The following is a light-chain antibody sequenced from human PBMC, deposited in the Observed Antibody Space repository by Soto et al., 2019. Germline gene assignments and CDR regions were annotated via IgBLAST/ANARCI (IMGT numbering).Light chain of an antibody. J-gene: IGLJ2*01. CDR1: SSDGDGYNY. Sequence: QSVLTQPASVSGSPGQSITISCTGTSSDGDGYNYVSWYQQHPGKAPKLMIYEVSNRPSGVSNRFSGSKSGNTASLTISGLQAEDEADYYCSSYTSSRGVVFGGGTKLTVL. V-gene: IGLV2-14*01. CDR3: SSYTSSRGVV. CDR2: EVS.